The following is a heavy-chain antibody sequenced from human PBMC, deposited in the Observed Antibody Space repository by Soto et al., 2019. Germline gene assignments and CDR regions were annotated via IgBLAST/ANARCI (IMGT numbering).Heavy chain of an antibody. CDR3: AGTYCSSTSCYGFEDNWFDP. CDR1: GFTFSSYA. D-gene: IGHD2-2*01. Sequence: GGSLRLSCAASGFTFSSYAMSWVRQAPGKGLEWVSAISGSGGSTYYADSVKGRFTISRDNSKNTLYLQMNSLRAEDTAVYYCAGTYCSSTSCYGFEDNWFDPWGQGTLVTVSS. CDR2: ISGSGGST. J-gene: IGHJ5*02. V-gene: IGHV3-23*01.